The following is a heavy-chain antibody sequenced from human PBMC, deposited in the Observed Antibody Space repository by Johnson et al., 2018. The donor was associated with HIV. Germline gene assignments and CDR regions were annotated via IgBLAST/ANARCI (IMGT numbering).Heavy chain of an antibody. D-gene: IGHD4-17*01. J-gene: IGHJ3*02. CDR3: AKDHDYGDAFDI. V-gene: IGHV3-30-3*01. CDR1: AFTFSNYA. Sequence: QMLLVESGGGVVQPGRSLRLACAASAFTFSNYAMHWVRQAPGKGLEWVAVISYDGSSKYYAESVKGRISISRDNSMNTLYLQMNSLRAEDTAVYYCAKDHDYGDAFDIWGQGTMVTVSS. CDR2: ISYDGSSK.